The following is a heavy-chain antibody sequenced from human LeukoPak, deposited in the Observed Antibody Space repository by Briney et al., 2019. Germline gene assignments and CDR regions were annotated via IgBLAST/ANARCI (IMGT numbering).Heavy chain of an antibody. CDR1: GGSISSDY. CDR2: IYTSGST. Sequence: PSETLSLTCTVSGGSISSDYWSWIRQPAGKGLEWIGRIYTSGSTNYNPSLKGRVTMSVDTSKNQFSLKLSSVTAADTAVYYCAREDSSGYYSYFDYWGQGTLVTVSS. J-gene: IGHJ4*02. V-gene: IGHV4-4*07. D-gene: IGHD3-22*01. CDR3: AREDSSGYYSYFDY.